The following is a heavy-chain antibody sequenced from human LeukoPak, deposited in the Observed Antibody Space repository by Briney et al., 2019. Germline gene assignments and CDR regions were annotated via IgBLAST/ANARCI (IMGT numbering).Heavy chain of an antibody. CDR3: ATPIGRYSWYRDY. CDR1: GGSISSYY. CDR2: IYYSGST. Sequence: PSETLSLTCTVSGGSISSYYWSWIRQPPGKGLEWIGYIYYSGSTNYNPSLKSRVTISVDTSKNQFSLKLSSVTAADTAVYYCATPIGRYSWYRDYWGQGTLVTVSS. D-gene: IGHD6-13*01. J-gene: IGHJ4*02. V-gene: IGHV4-59*08.